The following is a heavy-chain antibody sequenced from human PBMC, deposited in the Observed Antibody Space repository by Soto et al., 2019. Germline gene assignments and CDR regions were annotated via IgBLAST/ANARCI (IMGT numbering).Heavy chain of an antibody. CDR3: ARDLADIVLVPAAREEYYGMDV. Sequence: QVQLVESGGGVVQPGRSLRLSCAASGFTFSSYGMHWVRQAPGKGLEWVAVIWYDGSNKYYADSVKGRFTISRDNSKNTLYLQMNSLRDEDTAVYYCARDLADIVLVPAAREEYYGMDVWGQGTTVTVSS. V-gene: IGHV3-33*01. D-gene: IGHD2-2*01. CDR1: GFTFSSYG. J-gene: IGHJ6*02. CDR2: IWYDGSNK.